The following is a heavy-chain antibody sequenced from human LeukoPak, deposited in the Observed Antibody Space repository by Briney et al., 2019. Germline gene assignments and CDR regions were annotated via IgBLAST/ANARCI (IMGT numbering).Heavy chain of an antibody. CDR1: GLTFSSYA. V-gene: IGHV3-30-3*01. J-gene: IGHJ4*02. D-gene: IGHD5-18*01. Sequence: GRSLRLSCAASGLTFSSYAMHWVRQAPGKGLEWVAVISYDGSNKYYADSVKGRFTISRDNSKNTLYLQMNGLRAEDTAVYYCARGYSYGSPFDYWGQGTLVTVSS. CDR2: ISYDGSNK. CDR3: ARGYSYGSPFDY.